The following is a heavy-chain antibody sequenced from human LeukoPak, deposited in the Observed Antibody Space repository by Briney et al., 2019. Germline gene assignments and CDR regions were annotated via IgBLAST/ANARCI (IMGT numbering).Heavy chain of an antibody. Sequence: PSETLSPTCTVSGGSISTYYWSWIRQPPGKGLEWIGYIHYTGSTDYNPSLKSRVTISVDTSKNQFSLNLSSVTAADTAVYYCARGYYFDYWGQGTLVTVSS. J-gene: IGHJ4*02. CDR2: IHYTGST. CDR3: ARGYYFDY. CDR1: GGSISTYY. V-gene: IGHV4-59*01.